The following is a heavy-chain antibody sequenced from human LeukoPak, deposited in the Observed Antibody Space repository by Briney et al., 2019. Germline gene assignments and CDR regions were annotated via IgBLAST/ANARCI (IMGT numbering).Heavy chain of an antibody. CDR3: ARAVSGYHRPAFDI. D-gene: IGHD5-12*01. Sequence: SETLTLTCTVSGGSISSGSYYWSWIRQPAGKGLEWIGRIYTSGSTNYNPSLKSRVTISVDTSKNQFSLKLSSVTAADTAVYYCARAVSGYHRPAFDIWGQGTMVTVSS. J-gene: IGHJ3*02. CDR2: IYTSGST. V-gene: IGHV4-61*02. CDR1: GGSISSGSYY.